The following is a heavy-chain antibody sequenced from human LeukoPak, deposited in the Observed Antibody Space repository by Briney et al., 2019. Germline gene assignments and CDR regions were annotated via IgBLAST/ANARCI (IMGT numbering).Heavy chain of an antibody. CDR3: ARRPYYYDSSGYRDY. D-gene: IGHD3-22*01. J-gene: IGHJ4*02. V-gene: IGHV4-38-2*02. CDR1: GYSISSGYY. Sequence: ASETLSLTCTVSGYSISSGYYWGWIRQPPGKGLEWIGSIYHSGSTYYNPSLKSRVTISVDTSKNQFSLKLSSVTAADTAVYYCARRPYYYDSSGYRDYWGQGTLVTVSS. CDR2: IYHSGST.